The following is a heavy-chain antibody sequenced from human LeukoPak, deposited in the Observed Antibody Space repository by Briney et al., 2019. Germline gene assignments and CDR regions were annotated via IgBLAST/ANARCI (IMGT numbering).Heavy chain of an antibody. CDR1: GGSISGRYW. Sequence: SETLSLTCAVSGGSISGRYWWIWVRQPPGKGLEWIGEINHSGSTNYNPSLKSRVTMSVDKSKNQFSLNLTSATAADTAVYYCARSVSGIAAIFYFDYWGQGTLVTVSS. J-gene: IGHJ4*02. CDR3: ARSVSGIAAIFYFDY. D-gene: IGHD6-25*01. V-gene: IGHV4-4*02. CDR2: INHSGST.